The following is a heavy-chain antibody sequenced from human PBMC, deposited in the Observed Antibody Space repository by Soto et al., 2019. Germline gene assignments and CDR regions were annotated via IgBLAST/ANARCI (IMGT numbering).Heavy chain of an antibody. J-gene: IGHJ4*02. CDR3: AKAYTPYCSSTSCYVFDY. V-gene: IGHV3-23*01. D-gene: IGHD2-2*01. CDR1: GFTFSSYA. CDR2: ISGSGGST. Sequence: VQLLESGGGLVQPGGSLRLSCAASGFTFSSYAMSWVRQAPGKGLEWVSAISGSGGSTYYADSVKGRFTISRDNSKNTLYLQMNSLRAEDTAVYYCAKAYTPYCSSTSCYVFDYWGQGTLVTVSS.